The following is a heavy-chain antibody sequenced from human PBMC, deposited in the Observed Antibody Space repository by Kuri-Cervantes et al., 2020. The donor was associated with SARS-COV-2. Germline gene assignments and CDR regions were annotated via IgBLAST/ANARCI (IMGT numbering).Heavy chain of an antibody. J-gene: IGHJ6*03. V-gene: IGHV3-23*01. CDR1: GFTFSSYA. D-gene: IGHD2-2*01. CDR2: ISGSGGST. Sequence: GESLKISCAASGFTFSSYAMSWVRQAPGKGLEWVSAISGSGGSTYYADSVEGRFTISRDNSKNTLYLQMNSLRAEDTAVYYCARDLGSPLVVSFADYMDVWGKGTTVTVSS. CDR3: ARDLGSPLVVSFADYMDV.